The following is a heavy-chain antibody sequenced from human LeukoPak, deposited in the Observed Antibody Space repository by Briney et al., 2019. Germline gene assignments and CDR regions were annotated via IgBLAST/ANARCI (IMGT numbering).Heavy chain of an antibody. CDR2: IIPIFGTA. Sequence: GASVKVSCKASGGTFSGYAISWVRLAPGQGLEWMGVIIPIFGTANYAQKSLGRVTITADESTSTAYMVLSSLISDDTAVSYCSSRSYYDILTGYYFHGMDLWGQWTTVAVSS. D-gene: IGHD3-9*01. CDR1: GGTFSGYA. V-gene: IGHV1-69*13. CDR3: SSRSYYDILTGYYFHGMDL. J-gene: IGHJ6*01.